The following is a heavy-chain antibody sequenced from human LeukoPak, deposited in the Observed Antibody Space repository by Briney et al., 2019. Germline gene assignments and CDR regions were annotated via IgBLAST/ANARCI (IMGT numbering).Heavy chain of an antibody. D-gene: IGHD6-19*01. J-gene: IGHJ6*03. CDR3: ARDSSVAPHYYYYYMDV. CDR1: GGSISSSSYY. V-gene: IGHV4-39*07. CDR2: IYYSGST. Sequence: SETLSLTCTVSGGSISSSSYYWGWIRQPPGKGLEWIGSIYYSGSTYYNPSLKSRVTISVDTSKNQFSLKLSSVTAADTAVYYCARDSSVAPHYYYYYMDVWGKGTTVTVSS.